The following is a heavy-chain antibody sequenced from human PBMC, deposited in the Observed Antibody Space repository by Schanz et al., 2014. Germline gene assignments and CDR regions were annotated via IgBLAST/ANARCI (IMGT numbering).Heavy chain of an antibody. D-gene: IGHD4-17*01. Sequence: QVQLVQSGAEVKKPGASVKVSCKASGYTFTSYGINWVRQAPGQGLEWMGMINPSGGSTTYAQKFQGRVTMTRDTSTSTVYMELSSLRSEDTAVYYCATLDYADSVSWGQGTLVTVSS. V-gene: IGHV1-46*01. CDR1: GYTFTSYG. CDR3: ATLDYADSVS. CDR2: INPSGGST. J-gene: IGHJ5*02.